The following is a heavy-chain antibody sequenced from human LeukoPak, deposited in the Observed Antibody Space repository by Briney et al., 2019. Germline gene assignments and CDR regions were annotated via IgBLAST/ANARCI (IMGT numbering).Heavy chain of an antibody. D-gene: IGHD1-1*01. CDR1: GFTFSSYA. J-gene: IGHJ4*02. CDR3: ARDLPNWNLDY. CDR2: ISYDGSNK. Sequence: GGSLRLSCAASGFTFSSYAMHWVRQAPGKGLEWVAVISYDGSNKYYADSVKGRFTISRDNSKNTLYLQMNSLRAEDTAVYYCARDLPNWNLDYWGQGTLVTVSS. V-gene: IGHV3-30-3*01.